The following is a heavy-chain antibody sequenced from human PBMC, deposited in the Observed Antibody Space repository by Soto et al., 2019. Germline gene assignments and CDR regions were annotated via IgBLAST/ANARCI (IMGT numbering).Heavy chain of an antibody. Sequence: QVQLVQSGAEVKKPGASVKVSCKASGYTFTNYYMHWVRQAPGQGLEWMGIINPSGGSTTYAQKFHGRVTMTRDMSTSTVYMELSSLRSDDTAVYYCARGTQLTIDWGQGTLVTVSS. D-gene: IGHD1-1*01. J-gene: IGHJ4*02. V-gene: IGHV1-46*01. CDR2: INPSGGST. CDR1: GYTFTNYY. CDR3: ARGTQLTID.